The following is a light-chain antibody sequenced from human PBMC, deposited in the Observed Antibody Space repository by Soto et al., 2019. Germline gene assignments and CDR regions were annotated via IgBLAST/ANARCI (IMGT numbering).Light chain of an antibody. Sequence: EIVLTQSPGTLSLSPGERATLSCRASQSVSGSYLAWFQQKPGQAPRLLIYDASTRATGVPGRFSGSGSGTDFSLPISRLEPEDFAVYYCQHYGSSPWTFGQGTKVEIK. CDR3: QHYGSSPWT. J-gene: IGKJ1*01. CDR2: DAS. V-gene: IGKV3-20*01. CDR1: QSVSGSY.